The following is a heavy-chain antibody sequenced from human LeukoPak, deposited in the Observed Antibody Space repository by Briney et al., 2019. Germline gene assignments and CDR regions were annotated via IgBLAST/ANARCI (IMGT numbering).Heavy chain of an antibody. V-gene: IGHV1-69*02. CDR3: ARARAYYDSSGYYRY. Sequence: ASVKLSCKASGGTFSSYTISWVRQAPGQGLEWMGRIIPILGIANYAQKFQGRVTITADKSTSTAYMELSSLRSEDTAMYYCARARAYYDSSGYYRYWGQGTLVTVSS. CDR1: GGTFSSYT. CDR2: IIPILGIA. J-gene: IGHJ4*02. D-gene: IGHD3-22*01.